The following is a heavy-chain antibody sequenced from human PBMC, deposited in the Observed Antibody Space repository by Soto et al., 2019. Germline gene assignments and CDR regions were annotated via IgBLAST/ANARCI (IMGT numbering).Heavy chain of an antibody. Sequence: PGESLKISCKGSGYSFTCYWIGWVRQMPGKGLEWMGIIYPGDSDTRYSPSFQGQVTISADKSISTAYLQWSSLKASDTAMYYCARVTTVVTPVDYYYYGMDVWGQGTTVTVSS. V-gene: IGHV5-51*01. D-gene: IGHD4-17*01. CDR2: IYPGDSDT. CDR1: GYSFTCYW. J-gene: IGHJ6*02. CDR3: ARVTTVVTPVDYYYYGMDV.